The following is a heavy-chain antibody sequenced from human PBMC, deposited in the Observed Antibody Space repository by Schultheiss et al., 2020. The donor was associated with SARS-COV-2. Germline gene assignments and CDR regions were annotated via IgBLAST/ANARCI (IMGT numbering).Heavy chain of an antibody. Sequence: GGSLRLSCAASGFTFSSYAMSWVRQAPGKGLEWVSGISWNSGSIGYVDSVKGRFTISRDNSKNTLYLQMNSLRAEDTAVYYCARSNNGMDVWGQGTTVTVSS. CDR2: ISWNSGSI. CDR3: ARSNNGMDV. J-gene: IGHJ6*02. D-gene: IGHD1/OR15-1a*01. CDR1: GFTFSSYA. V-gene: IGHV3-23*01.